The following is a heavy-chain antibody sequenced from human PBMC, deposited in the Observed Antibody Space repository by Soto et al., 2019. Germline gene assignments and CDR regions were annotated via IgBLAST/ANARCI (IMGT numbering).Heavy chain of an antibody. CDR1: GGSINSGGYY. CDR3: ARAPGGTVISYYFDY. CDR2: IYFSGST. D-gene: IGHD4-17*01. Sequence: SETLSLTCTVSGGSINSGGYYWSWIRQLPGKGLEWIGYIYFSGSTSYNPSLKSRLTISVDSSKNQFSLKMISVTAADTAVYYCARAPGGTVISYYFDYWGRGTQVTVSS. J-gene: IGHJ4*02. V-gene: IGHV4-31*02.